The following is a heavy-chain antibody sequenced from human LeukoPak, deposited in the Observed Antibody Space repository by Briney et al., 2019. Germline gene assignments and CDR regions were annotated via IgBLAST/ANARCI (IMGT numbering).Heavy chain of an antibody. CDR1: GYTFTGYY. CDR3: ARVAQGGSNLFDY. Sequence: ASVKVSCKASGYTFTGYYMHWVRQAPGQGLEWMGRINPNSGGTNYVQKFQGRVTMTRDTSISTAYMELSRLRSDDTAVYYCARVAQGGSNLFDYWGQGTLVTVSS. J-gene: IGHJ4*02. V-gene: IGHV1-2*06. CDR2: INPNSGGT. D-gene: IGHD1-14*01.